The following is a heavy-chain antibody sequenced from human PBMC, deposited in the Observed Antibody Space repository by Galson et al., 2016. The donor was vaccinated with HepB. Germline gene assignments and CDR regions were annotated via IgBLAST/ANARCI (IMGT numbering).Heavy chain of an antibody. CDR2: ISDDGNNK. CDR3: ARGRGYYDSTTYWGDY. Sequence: LRLSCAASGFTFTDYAMHWVRQAPGKGLEWVAVISDDGNNKYYADSVKGRFTISRDNSKNTVYLQMNSLRAVDTAVYYCARGRGYYDSTTYWGDYWGQGTLVTVSS. D-gene: IGHD3-22*01. CDR1: GFTFTDYA. V-gene: IGHV3-30*01. J-gene: IGHJ4*02.